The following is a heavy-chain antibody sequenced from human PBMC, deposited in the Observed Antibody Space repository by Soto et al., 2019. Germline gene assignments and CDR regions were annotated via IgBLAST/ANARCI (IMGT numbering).Heavy chain of an antibody. CDR3: ARSIVGLDNPGGY. D-gene: IGHD1-26*01. V-gene: IGHV3-7*01. Sequence: EVRLVESGGALVQPGESLRLSCAASGFTFSTYWMSWARQAPGKGLEWVATIKEDGREKYYVDSVKGRFTISRDNAKNVLYLQLNSLRAEDTAVYYCARSIVGLDNPGGYWGQGTLVTVSS. CDR2: IKEDGREK. CDR1: GFTFSTYW. J-gene: IGHJ4*02.